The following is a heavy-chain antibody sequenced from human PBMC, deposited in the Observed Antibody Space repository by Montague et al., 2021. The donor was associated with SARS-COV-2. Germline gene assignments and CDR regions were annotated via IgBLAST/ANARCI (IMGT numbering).Heavy chain of an antibody. J-gene: IGHJ6*02. V-gene: IGHV4-59*01. CDR3: ARDLVERSSWGTYYYYGMDV. CDR1: GGSISSYY. D-gene: IGHD6-13*01. Sequence: ESLSLVCTVSGGSISSYYWSWIRQPPGKGLEWIGYIYYSGSTNYNPSLKSRVTISVDTSKNQFSLKLSSVTAADTAVYYCARDLVERSSWGTYYYYGMDVWGQGTTVTVSS. CDR2: IYYSGST.